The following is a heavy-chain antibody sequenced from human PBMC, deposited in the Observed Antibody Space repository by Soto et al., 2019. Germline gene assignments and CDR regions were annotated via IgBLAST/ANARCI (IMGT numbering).Heavy chain of an antibody. D-gene: IGHD6-13*01. CDR3: ATLVGRSSWYY. CDR2: ISYDGSNK. Sequence: QVQLVESGGGVVQPGRSLRLSCAASGFTFSIYGMHWGRQAPGKGLGWVAVISYDGSNKYYADSVKGRFTISRDNCKNALYLQMNSLRAEDSAVYYCATLVGRSSWYYWGQGTLVTGSS. J-gene: IGHJ4*02. V-gene: IGHV3-30*03. CDR1: GFTFSIYG.